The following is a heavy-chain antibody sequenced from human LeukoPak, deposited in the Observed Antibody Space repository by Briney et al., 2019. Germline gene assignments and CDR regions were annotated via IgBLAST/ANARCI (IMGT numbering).Heavy chain of an antibody. CDR2: ISSGSRDI. CDR1: GFTFSTYT. V-gene: IGHV3-21*01. D-gene: IGHD6-13*01. Sequence: GGSLRLSCVVSGFTFSTYTMNWVRQAPGKGLEWVSSISSGSRDIYYADSLKGRFTISRDNAKNSLYLQMNSLRAEDTAVYYCARERVGSSWSKIHNWFDPWGQGTLVTVSS. J-gene: IGHJ5*02. CDR3: ARERVGSSWSKIHNWFDP.